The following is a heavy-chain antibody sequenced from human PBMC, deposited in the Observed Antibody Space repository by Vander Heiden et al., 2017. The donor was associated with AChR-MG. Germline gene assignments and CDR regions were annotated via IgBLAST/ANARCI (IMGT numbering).Heavy chain of an antibody. V-gene: IGHV3-33*01. CDR2: IWYDGSKK. Sequence: QVQLVASGGGVVQPGRSLRLSCAASGFTFNSYAMHWVRQAPGKGLEWGAVIWYDGSKKYYADSVKGRFTISRDNSKNTLYLQMNSLRAEDTAVYYCAREGCSSTSCYNGMDVWGQGTTVTVSS. J-gene: IGHJ6*02. CDR3: AREGCSSTSCYNGMDV. D-gene: IGHD2-2*02. CDR1: GFTFNSYA.